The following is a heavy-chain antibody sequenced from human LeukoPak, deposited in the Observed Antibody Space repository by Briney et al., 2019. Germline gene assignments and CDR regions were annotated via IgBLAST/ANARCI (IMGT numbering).Heavy chain of an antibody. CDR2: IIPILGIA. V-gene: IGHV1-69*04. CDR1: GGTFSSYA. Sequence: SVKVSCKASGGTFSSYAISWVRQAPGQGLEWMGRIIPILGIANYAQKFQGRVTITADKSTSTAYMELSSLRSEDTAVYYCARDPFGDDHDFDHWGRGTLLTVSS. CDR3: ARDPFGDDHDFDH. J-gene: IGHJ4*02. D-gene: IGHD3-10*01.